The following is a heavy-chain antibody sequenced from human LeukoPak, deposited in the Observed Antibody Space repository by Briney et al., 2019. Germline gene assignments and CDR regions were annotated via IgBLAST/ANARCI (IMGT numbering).Heavy chain of an antibody. Sequence: GGSLRLSCAASGFTFSSYAMYWVRQSPGKGLEWVSTISGHGGSTYYADSVKGRFTISRDNSKNTLYLQMNSLRAEDTAVYYCAKGQVWFGESYDAFDIWGQGTMVTVSS. D-gene: IGHD3-10*01. CDR1: GFTFSSYA. V-gene: IGHV3-23*01. CDR2: ISGHGGST. J-gene: IGHJ3*02. CDR3: AKGQVWFGESYDAFDI.